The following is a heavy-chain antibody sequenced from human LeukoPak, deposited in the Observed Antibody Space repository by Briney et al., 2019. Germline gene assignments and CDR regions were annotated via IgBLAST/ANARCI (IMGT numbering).Heavy chain of an antibody. J-gene: IGHJ2*01. CDR3: AKDYYGDSWYFDL. Sequence: GGSLRLSCAASGFTFSSYWMHWVRQAPGKGLVWVSRVNSDGSSTTYADSVKGRFTISRDNSKNTLYLQMNSLRAEDTAVYYCAKDYYGDSWYFDLWGRGTLVTVSS. CDR1: GFTFSSYW. CDR2: VNSDGSST. D-gene: IGHD3-10*01. V-gene: IGHV3-74*01.